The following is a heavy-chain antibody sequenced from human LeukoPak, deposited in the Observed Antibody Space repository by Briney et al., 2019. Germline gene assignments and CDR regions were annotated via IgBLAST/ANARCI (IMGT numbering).Heavy chain of an antibody. CDR2: ITDSGGDT. V-gene: IGHV3-23*01. Sequence: GGSLRLSCAASGFTFSSYALSWVRQAPGKGLEWVSGITDSGGDTYHADSVKGRFTISRGNSKNTLYLQMNSLRVEDTALYYCAKGSSSSRPYYFDYWGQGTLVTVSS. CDR1: GFTFSSYA. CDR3: AKGSSSSRPYYFDY. D-gene: IGHD6-6*01. J-gene: IGHJ4*02.